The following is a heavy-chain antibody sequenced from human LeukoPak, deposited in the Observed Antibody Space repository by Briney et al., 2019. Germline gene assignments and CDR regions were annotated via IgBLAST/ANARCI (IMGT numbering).Heavy chain of an antibody. D-gene: IGHD4-23*01. CDR2: IWYDGSNK. V-gene: IGHV3-33*01. CDR3: AREGPSYGGHFDY. J-gene: IGHJ4*02. CDR1: GFTFSSCG. Sequence: GRSLRLSCAASGFTFSSCGMHWVRQAPGEGLEWVAVIWYDGSNKYYADSVKGRFTISRDNSKNALYLQMNSLRAEDTAVYYCAREGPSYGGHFDYWGQGTLVTVSS.